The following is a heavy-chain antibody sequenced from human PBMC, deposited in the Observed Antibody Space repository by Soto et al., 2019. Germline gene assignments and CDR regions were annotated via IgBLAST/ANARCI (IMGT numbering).Heavy chain of an antibody. Sequence: SETLSLTCTVSGYSIGSAYYWGWIRQPPGKGLEWIGNIYHGSTTNYNPSLKSRVTIVADTSKNHFSLRLTSVTAADTAVYYCVRDWSSGLNWFDTWGQGTLVTVSS. CDR1: GYSIGSAYY. D-gene: IGHD6-19*01. V-gene: IGHV4-38-2*02. J-gene: IGHJ5*02. CDR2: IYHGSTT. CDR3: VRDWSSGLNWFDT.